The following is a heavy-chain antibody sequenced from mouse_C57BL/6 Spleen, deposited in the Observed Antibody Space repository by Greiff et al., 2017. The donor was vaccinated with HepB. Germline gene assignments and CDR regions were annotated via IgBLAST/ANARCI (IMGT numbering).Heavy chain of an antibody. Sequence: EVQRVESEGGLVQPGSSMKLSCTASGFTFSDYYMAWVRQVPEKGLEWVANINYDGSSTYYLDSLKSRFIISRDNAKNILYLQMSSLKSEDTATYYCARDYNAMDYWGQGTSVTVSS. J-gene: IGHJ4*01. CDR2: INYDGSST. D-gene: IGHD1-3*01. CDR3: ARDYNAMDY. CDR1: GFTFSDYY. V-gene: IGHV5-16*01.